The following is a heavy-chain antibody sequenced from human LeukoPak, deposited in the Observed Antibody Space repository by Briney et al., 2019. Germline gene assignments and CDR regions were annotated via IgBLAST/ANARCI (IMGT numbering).Heavy chain of an antibody. D-gene: IGHD3-10*01. V-gene: IGHV4-38-2*02. J-gene: IGHJ3*02. CDR3: ARDIVRGEDAFDI. CDR1: GYSISSGYY. Sequence: SETLSLTCTVSGYSISSGYYWGWIRQSPGKGLEWIGIINHSGSSSYNPSLKSRVTISVDTSKNQFSLKLSSVTATDTAVYYCARDIVRGEDAFDIWGQGTMVTVSS. CDR2: INHSGSS.